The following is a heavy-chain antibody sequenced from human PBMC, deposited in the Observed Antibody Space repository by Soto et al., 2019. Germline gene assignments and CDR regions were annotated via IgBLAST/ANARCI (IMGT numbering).Heavy chain of an antibody. V-gene: IGHV1-69*13. D-gene: IGHD1-26*01. Sequence: SVKVSCKASGGTFSSYAISWVRQAPGQGLEWMGGIIPIFGTANYAQKFQGRVTITADESTSTAYMELSSLRSEDTAVYYCARRGSYSDDAFDIWGQGTMVTVSS. J-gene: IGHJ3*02. CDR3: ARRGSYSDDAFDI. CDR2: IIPIFGTA. CDR1: GGTFSSYA.